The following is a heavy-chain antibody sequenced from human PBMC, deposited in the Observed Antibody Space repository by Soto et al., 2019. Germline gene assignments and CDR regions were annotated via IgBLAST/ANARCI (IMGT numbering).Heavy chain of an antibody. CDR1: GFTFSSYA. J-gene: IGHJ3*02. CDR3: ASTVVPAAMGGAFDI. D-gene: IGHD2-2*01. CDR2: ISGSGGST. Sequence: PVGSLRLSCAASGFTFSSYAMSWVRQAPGKGLEWVSAISGSGGSTYYADSVKGRFTISRDNSKNTLYLQMNSLRAEGTAVYYCASTVVPAAMGGAFDICGQRTMVTVSS. V-gene: IGHV3-23*01.